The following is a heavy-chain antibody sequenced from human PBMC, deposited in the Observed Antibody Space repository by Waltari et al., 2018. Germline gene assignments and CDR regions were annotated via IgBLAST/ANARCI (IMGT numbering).Heavy chain of an antibody. CDR1: GYSISSGYY. CDR2: IHHSGST. V-gene: IGHV4-38-2*01. Sequence: QVQLQESGPGLVKPSETLSLTCAVSGYSISSGYYWGWLRPPPGKGLEWIGSIHHSGSTYDNPSLKSGVTISVDTSKNQFSLKLSSVTAADTAVYYCARHSARIGYFDYWGQGTLVTVSS. J-gene: IGHJ4*02. CDR3: ARHSARIGYFDY.